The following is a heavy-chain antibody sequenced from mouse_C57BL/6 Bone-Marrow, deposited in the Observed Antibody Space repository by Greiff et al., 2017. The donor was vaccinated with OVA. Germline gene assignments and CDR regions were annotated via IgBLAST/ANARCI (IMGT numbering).Heavy chain of an antibody. CDR1: GYTFTSYG. CDR2: IYPRSGNT. Sequence: VKLQESGAELARPGASVKLSCKASGYTFTSYGISWVKQRTGQGLEWIGEIYPRSGNTYYNEKFKGKATLTADKSSSTAYMELRSLTSEDSAVYFCARAGIYGNYLAWFAYWGQGTLVTVSA. CDR3: ARAGIYGNYLAWFAY. V-gene: IGHV1-81*01. D-gene: IGHD2-1*01. J-gene: IGHJ3*01.